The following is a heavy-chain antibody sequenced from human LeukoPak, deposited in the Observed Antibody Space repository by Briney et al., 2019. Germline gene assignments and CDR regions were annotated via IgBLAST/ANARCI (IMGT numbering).Heavy chain of an antibody. CDR2: IKQDGSEK. CDR1: GFTFSSYW. Sequence: GGSLRLSCAASGFTFSSYWMSWVRQAPGKGLEWVANIKQDGSEKYYVDSVKGRFTISRDNAKNSPYLQMNSLRAEDTAVYYCARLGARQMLEYWGQGTLVTVSS. D-gene: IGHD4-17*01. CDR3: ARLGARQMLEY. J-gene: IGHJ4*02. V-gene: IGHV3-7*01.